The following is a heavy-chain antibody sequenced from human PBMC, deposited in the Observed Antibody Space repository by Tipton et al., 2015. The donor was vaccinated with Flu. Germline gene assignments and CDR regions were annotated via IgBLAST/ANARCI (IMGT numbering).Heavy chain of an antibody. CDR1: GGSFSGYY. Sequence: TLSLTCAVYGGSFSGYYWSWIRQPPGKGLEWIREINHSGSTNYNPSLKSRVTISVDTSKNQFSLKLSSVTAADTAVYYCARVGRELLNAFDIWGQGTMVTVSS. D-gene: IGHD1-26*01. CDR2: INHSGST. J-gene: IGHJ3*02. CDR3: ARVGRELLNAFDI. V-gene: IGHV4-34*01.